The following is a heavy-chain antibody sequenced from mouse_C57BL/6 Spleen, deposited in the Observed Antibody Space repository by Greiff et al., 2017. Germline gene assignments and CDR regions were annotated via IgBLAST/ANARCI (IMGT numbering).Heavy chain of an antibody. Sequence: VQLQQPGAELVKPGASVKVSCKASGYTFTSYWMHWVKQRPGQGLEWIGRIHPSDSDTNYNQKFKGKATLTVDKSSSPAYMQLSSLTSEDSAVYYCAAIYYDYDVGFAYWGQGTLVTVSA. V-gene: IGHV1-74*01. D-gene: IGHD2-4*01. CDR1: GYTFTSYW. CDR3: AAIYYDYDVGFAY. J-gene: IGHJ3*01. CDR2: IHPSDSDT.